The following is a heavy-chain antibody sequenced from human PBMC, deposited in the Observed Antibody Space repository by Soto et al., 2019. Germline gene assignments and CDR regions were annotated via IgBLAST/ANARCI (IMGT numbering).Heavy chain of an antibody. CDR3: VLGLGVGATYFDY. CDR2: ISSNGGST. CDR1: GFTFSSYA. J-gene: IGHJ4*02. Sequence: PGGSLRLSCSASGFTFSSYAMHWVRQAPGKGLEYVSAISSNGGSTYYADSVKGRFTISRDNSKNTLYLQMSSLRAEDTAVYYCVLGLGVGATYFDYWGQGTLVTVSS. V-gene: IGHV3-64D*06. D-gene: IGHD1-26*01.